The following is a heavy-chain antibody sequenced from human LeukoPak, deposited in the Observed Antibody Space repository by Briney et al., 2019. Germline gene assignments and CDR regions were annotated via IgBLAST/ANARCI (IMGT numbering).Heavy chain of an antibody. CDR1: GFTFSSYA. CDR3: AKVVYSGYGPADY. J-gene: IGHJ4*02. V-gene: IGHV3-23*01. CDR2: ISGSGGGT. Sequence: GGPLRLSCAASGFTFSSYAMSWVRQAPGKGLEWVSTISGSGGGTYYTDSVKGRFTISRDNSKNTLYLQLSSLRAEETAVYYCAKVVYSGYGPADYWGQGTLVTVSS. D-gene: IGHD5-12*01.